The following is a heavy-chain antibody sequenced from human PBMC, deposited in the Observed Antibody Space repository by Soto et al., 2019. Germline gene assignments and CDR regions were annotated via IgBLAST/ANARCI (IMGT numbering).Heavy chain of an antibody. D-gene: IGHD4-17*01. J-gene: IGHJ4*02. V-gene: IGHV3-21*01. Sequence: EVQLVESGGGLVKPGGSLRLSCAASGFTFSSYSMNWVRQAPGKGLEWVASISSSSSYIYYAASVKGRFTISRDNAKNSLYLQMNSLRAEDTAVYYCALSGDSFPGDYWGQGTLVTVSS. CDR2: ISSSSSYI. CDR1: GFTFSSYS. CDR3: ALSGDSFPGDY.